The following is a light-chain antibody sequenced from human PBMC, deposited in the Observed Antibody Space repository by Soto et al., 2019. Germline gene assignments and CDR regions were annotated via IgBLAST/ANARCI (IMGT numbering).Light chain of an antibody. CDR2: DVT. V-gene: IGLV2-14*01. CDR3: SSYTTSSTYV. CDR1: SSDIGAYNF. Sequence: QSVLTQPASVSGSPGQSITISCTGSSSDIGAYNFATWYQQHPDKAPKLMVFDVTNRPSGVSDRFSGSKSGNTASLTISVLQAEDEAEYYCSSYTTSSTYVFGTGTKVTVL. J-gene: IGLJ1*01.